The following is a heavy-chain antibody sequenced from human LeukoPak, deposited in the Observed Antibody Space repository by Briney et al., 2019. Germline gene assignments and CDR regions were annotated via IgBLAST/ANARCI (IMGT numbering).Heavy chain of an antibody. CDR3: AKVRYSNYGNWFDP. J-gene: IGHJ5*02. Sequence: GGSLRLSCAASGFTFNSYAMNWVRQAPGKGLEWVSGISGSGGSTFYADSVKGRFTISRDNSKNTLYLQMNSLRAEDTAVYYWAKVRYSNYGNWFDPWGQGTLVTVFS. CDR2: ISGSGGST. D-gene: IGHD4-11*01. CDR1: GFTFNSYA. V-gene: IGHV3-23*01.